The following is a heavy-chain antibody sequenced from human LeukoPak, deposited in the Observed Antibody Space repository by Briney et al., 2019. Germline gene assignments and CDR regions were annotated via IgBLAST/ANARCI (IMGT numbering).Heavy chain of an antibody. CDR1: GFTFSTCL. J-gene: IGHJ4*02. V-gene: IGHV3-23*01. CDR2: ISGSDTTT. CDR3: AKRPHCTGPGCHHIEY. D-gene: IGHD2-8*02. Sequence: GGSLRLSCAASGFTFSTCLMTWVRQAPGRGMEWVSTISGSDTTTYYADSVKGRFAISRDNSKNTPFLQMNSMRAEDTAVYYCAKRPHCTGPGCHHIEYWGQGTLVTVSS.